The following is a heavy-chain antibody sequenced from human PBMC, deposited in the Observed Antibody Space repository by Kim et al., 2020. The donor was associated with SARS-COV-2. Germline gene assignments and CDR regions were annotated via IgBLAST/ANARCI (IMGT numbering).Heavy chain of an antibody. CDR3: ARVRIFGVVTVPYYFDY. D-gene: IGHD3-3*01. Sequence: SETLSLTCTVSGGSVSSGSYYWSWIRQPPGKGLEWIGYIYYSGSTNYNPSLKSRVTISVDTSKNQFSLKLSSVTAADTAVYYCARVRIFGVVTVPYYFDYWGQGTLVTVSS. CDR1: GGSVSSGSYY. V-gene: IGHV4-61*01. J-gene: IGHJ4*02. CDR2: IYYSGST.